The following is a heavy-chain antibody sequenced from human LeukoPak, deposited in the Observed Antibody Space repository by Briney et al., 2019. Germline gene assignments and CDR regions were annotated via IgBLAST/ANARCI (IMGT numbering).Heavy chain of an antibody. CDR2: VFSDGAT. Sequence: PSETLSLTCTVSGASINSYYFTWIRQPPGKGLEWIGRVFSDGATDYNPSLQSRVTISLDTSKNQVSLKLSSVAAADTAVYYCARTFCSGGNCFHFDYWGQGTLVTVSS. CDR3: ARTFCSGGNCFHFDY. D-gene: IGHD2-15*01. J-gene: IGHJ4*02. CDR1: GASINSYY. V-gene: IGHV4-4*07.